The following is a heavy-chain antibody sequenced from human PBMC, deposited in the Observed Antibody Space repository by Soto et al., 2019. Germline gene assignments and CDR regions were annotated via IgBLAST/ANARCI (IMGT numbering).Heavy chain of an antibody. V-gene: IGHV1-46*03. D-gene: IGHD2-2*01. CDR2: INPSGGST. CDR3: ARAGRDIVVVQAIDPHFGY. CDR1: GYTFTSYY. Sequence: ASVKVSCKASGYTFTSYYMHWVRQAPGQGLEWMGIINPSGGSTSYAQKFQGRVTMTRDTSTSTVYMELSSLRSEDTAVYYCARAGRDIVVVQAIDPHFGYWGQGTLVTVSS. J-gene: IGHJ4*02.